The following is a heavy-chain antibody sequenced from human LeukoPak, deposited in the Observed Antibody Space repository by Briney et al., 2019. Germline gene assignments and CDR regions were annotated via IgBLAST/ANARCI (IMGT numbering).Heavy chain of an antibody. CDR2: IYSGGST. CDR1: EFSVGSNY. CDR3: LVDIVVGGDY. J-gene: IGHJ4*02. Sequence: PGGSLRLSCAASEFSVGSNYMTWVRQAPGKGLEWVSLIYSGGSTYYADSVKGRFTISRDNSKNTLYLQMNSLRAEDTAVYYCLVDIVVGGDYWGQGTLVTVSS. D-gene: IGHD2-2*03. V-gene: IGHV3-66*01.